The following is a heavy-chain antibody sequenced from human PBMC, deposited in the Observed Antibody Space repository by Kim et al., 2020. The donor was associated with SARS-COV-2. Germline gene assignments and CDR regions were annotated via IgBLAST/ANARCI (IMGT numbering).Heavy chain of an antibody. J-gene: IGHJ5*02. CDR2: ITRGGDT. D-gene: IGHD6-19*01. Sequence: GGSLRLSCAASGLTLRSYAMNWVRQGPGKGLEWVSSITRGGDTYYAASVKGRFTISRDNFKDTLSLQMNSLRAEDTGNYYCVPFFTLADRSGWCTFFDP. CDR1: GLTLRSYA. CDR3: VPFFTLADRSGWCTFFDP. V-gene: IGHV3-23*01.